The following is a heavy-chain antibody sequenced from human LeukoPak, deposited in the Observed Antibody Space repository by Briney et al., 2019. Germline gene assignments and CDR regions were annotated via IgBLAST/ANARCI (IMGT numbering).Heavy chain of an antibody. Sequence: PGGSLRLSCAASGFTFSSYAMHWVRQAPGKGLEWVAVISYDGSNKYYADSVKGRFTISRDNSKNTLYLQMNSLRAEDTAVYYCARAQRDGYNSRHDYWGQGTLVTVSS. CDR1: GFTFSSYA. J-gene: IGHJ4*02. D-gene: IGHD5-24*01. CDR2: ISYDGSNK. CDR3: ARAQRDGYNSRHDY. V-gene: IGHV3-30-3*01.